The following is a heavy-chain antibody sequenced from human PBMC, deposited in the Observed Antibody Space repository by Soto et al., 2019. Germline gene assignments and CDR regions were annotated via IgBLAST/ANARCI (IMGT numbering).Heavy chain of an antibody. CDR2: IHYSGGN. J-gene: IGHJ5*02. CDR1: GVSVNNANW. CDR3: ATRDATPLDPIS. Sequence: QVQLQESGPGLVKPSGNLSLTCVASGVSVNNANWWPWVRQHPAKGLAWVGEIHYSGGNNYNSSLNGRVAMSLDKSRNLFLLGLNFVTAADTAVYFCATRDATPLDPISWGQGIPVTVSS. V-gene: IGHV4-4*02. D-gene: IGHD1-1*01.